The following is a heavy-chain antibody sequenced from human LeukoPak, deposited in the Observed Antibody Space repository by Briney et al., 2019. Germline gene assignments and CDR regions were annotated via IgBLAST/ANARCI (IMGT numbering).Heavy chain of an antibody. Sequence: GGSLRLSCAASGFTFSTHWMHWVRQAPGKGLVWVSRINSDGSSTSYADSVEGRFTISRDNAKNTLYLQMNSLRAEDTAVYYCARLGYDILTAYYPFDYWGQGTLVTVSS. V-gene: IGHV3-74*01. D-gene: IGHD3-9*01. CDR3: ARLGYDILTAYYPFDY. J-gene: IGHJ4*02. CDR2: INSDGSST. CDR1: GFTFSTHW.